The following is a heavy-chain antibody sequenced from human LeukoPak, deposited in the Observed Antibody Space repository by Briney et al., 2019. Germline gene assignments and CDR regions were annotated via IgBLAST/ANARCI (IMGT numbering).Heavy chain of an antibody. CDR3: AREVITPGDSDGFDL. Sequence: SETLSLTCTVSGGSISSGSYYWSWIRQPAGKGLEWIGYIHYDGRAHYNPSLKSRVSMSQDMSKNQFSLSLSSVTAADTAIYYCAREVITPGDSDGFDLWGQGTMVSVSS. J-gene: IGHJ3*01. D-gene: IGHD2-2*01. CDR1: GGSISSGSYY. CDR2: IHYDGRA. V-gene: IGHV4-30-4*08.